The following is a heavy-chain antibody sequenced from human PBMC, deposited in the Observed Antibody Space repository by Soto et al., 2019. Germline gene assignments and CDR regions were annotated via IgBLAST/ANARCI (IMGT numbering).Heavy chain of an antibody. CDR2: ISSSSSTI. J-gene: IGHJ6*01. CDR1: VFTFSIYS. V-gene: IGHV3-48*02. Sequence: PRGALLVSCAASVFTFSIYSMNWVRQAPGKGLEWVSYISSSSSTIYYADSVKGRFTISRDNAKNSLYLQMKSLRDEDTAVYYCATIQVVVVADTMNGMDVWGQGTTVTVSS. D-gene: IGHD2-15*01. CDR3: ATIQVVVVADTMNGMDV.